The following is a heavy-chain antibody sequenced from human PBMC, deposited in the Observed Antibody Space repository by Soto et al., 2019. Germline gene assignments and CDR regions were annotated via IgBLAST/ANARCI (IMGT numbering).Heavy chain of an antibody. D-gene: IGHD1-26*01. CDR1: GGSVSGGGYF. CDR2: ISYSRST. CDR3: ARGGPTATILDY. V-gene: IGHV4-61*08. Sequence: QVQLQESGPGLVKPSETLSLTCTVSGGSVSGGGYFWSWVRQPPGKGLEYIGYISYSRSTNYNPSLKSRVTISVDTSKNQFSLRLSSVTAADTAVYFCARGGPTATILDYWGQGTLVTVSS. J-gene: IGHJ4*02.